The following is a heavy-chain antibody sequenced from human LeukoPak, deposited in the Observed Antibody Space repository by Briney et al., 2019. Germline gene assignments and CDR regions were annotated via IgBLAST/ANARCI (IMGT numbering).Heavy chain of an antibody. CDR1: GYTFTGYY. CDR3: ARRSQRLAYHFDY. CDR2: INPNSGGT. J-gene: IGHJ4*02. Sequence: ASVKVSCKASGYTFTGYYMHWVRQAPGQGLEWMGWINPNSGGTNYAQKFQGRVTMTRDTSISTAYMELSRLRSDDTAVYYCARRSQRLAYHFDYWGQGTLVTVSS. V-gene: IGHV1-2*02. D-gene: IGHD6-25*01.